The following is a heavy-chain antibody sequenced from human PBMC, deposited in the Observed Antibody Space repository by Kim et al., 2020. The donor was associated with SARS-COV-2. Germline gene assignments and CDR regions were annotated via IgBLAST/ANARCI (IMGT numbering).Heavy chain of an antibody. CDR2: MYSVGTST. CDR3: AHHYDSTGYWKYFDY. D-gene: IGHD3-22*01. CDR1: GFTFSSYS. V-gene: IGHV3-23*03. J-gene: IGHJ4*02. Sequence: GGSLRLSCAASGFTFSSYSMSWVRQVPGKGLEWVSVMYSVGTSTYYADSVKGRFTISRDNSKNTLYLQLNSLRAEDTAVYYCAHHYDSTGYWKYFDYWGQGTLVTVSS.